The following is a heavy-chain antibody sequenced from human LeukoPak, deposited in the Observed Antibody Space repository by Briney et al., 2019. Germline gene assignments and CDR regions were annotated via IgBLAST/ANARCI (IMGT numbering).Heavy chain of an antibody. V-gene: IGHV3-23*01. J-gene: IGHJ6*03. CDR1: GFTFSSYV. Sequence: GGSLRLSCAASGFTFSSYVMTWVRQAPGKGLEWASAISGSGGSTYYADSVKGRFTISRDNSKNTLYLQMNSLRAEDTAVYYCARIPSYYYYYMDVWGKGTTVTISS. CDR2: ISGSGGST. CDR3: ARIPSYYYYYMDV.